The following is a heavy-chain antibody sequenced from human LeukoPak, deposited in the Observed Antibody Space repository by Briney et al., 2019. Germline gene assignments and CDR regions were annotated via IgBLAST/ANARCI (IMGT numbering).Heavy chain of an antibody. V-gene: IGHV3-30*03. CDR1: GFTFSRYW. CDR2: ISYDGSNT. D-gene: IGHD2-15*01. CDR3: ARVRGYCSGGSCYSDY. Sequence: GGSLRLSCAASGFTFSRYWMHWVRQAPGKGLEWVALISYDGSNTYYADSVKGRFTISRDNSKNTLFLQMNSLRPEDTALYYCARVRGYCSGGSCYSDYWGQGTLVTVSS. J-gene: IGHJ4*02.